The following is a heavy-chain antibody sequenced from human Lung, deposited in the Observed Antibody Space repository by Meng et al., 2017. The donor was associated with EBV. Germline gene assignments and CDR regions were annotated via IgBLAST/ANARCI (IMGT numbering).Heavy chain of an antibody. CDR3: TSRSY. V-gene: IGHV3-73*02. D-gene: IGHD3-10*01. CDR1: GFPFSGSA. J-gene: IGHJ4*02. CDR2: IRSKAHNYAT. Sequence: EVQLGESCGGLVRPGGSLKLSCASSGFPFSGSARHWVRQASGKGLGWVGRIRSKAHNYATSFGASVEVRFTISRDASNNTAYLQMNSLKTEDTGVYYCTSRSYWGQGTLVTVPS.